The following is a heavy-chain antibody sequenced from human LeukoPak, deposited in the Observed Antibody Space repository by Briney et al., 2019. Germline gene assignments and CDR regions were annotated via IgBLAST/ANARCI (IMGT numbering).Heavy chain of an antibody. CDR2: ITGSDDRT. CDR3: ARAITIFGVVQHYFDY. CDR1: GFSFSSSA. Sequence: PGGSLRLSCPASGFSFSSSAMTWVRQAPGKGLEWVSTITGSDDRTYYADSVKGRFTISRDNAKNSLYLQMNSLRAEDTAVYYCARAITIFGVVQHYFDYWGQGTLVTVSS. J-gene: IGHJ4*02. D-gene: IGHD3-3*01. V-gene: IGHV3-23*01.